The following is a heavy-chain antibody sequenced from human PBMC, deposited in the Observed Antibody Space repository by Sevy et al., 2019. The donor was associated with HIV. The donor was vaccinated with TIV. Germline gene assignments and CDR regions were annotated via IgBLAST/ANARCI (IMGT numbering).Heavy chain of an antibody. CDR1: GFTFSSFG. D-gene: IGHD4-17*01. CDR3: ARDLEFYDHGDYGPAFMPDF. Sequence: GGSLRLSCAASGFTFSSFGMHWVRQAPGKALEWLAVIWFDGSNTYYADSVRGRFTISRDIAKNTLHLQMNSLRAEDTAVYYCARDLEFYDHGDYGPAFMPDFWGHGTLVTVSS. CDR2: IWFDGSNT. J-gene: IGHJ4*01. V-gene: IGHV3-33*01.